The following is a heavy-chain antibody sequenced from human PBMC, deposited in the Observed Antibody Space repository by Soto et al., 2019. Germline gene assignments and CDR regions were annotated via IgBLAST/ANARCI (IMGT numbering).Heavy chain of an antibody. CDR1: GYTLTELS. CDR3: ATAGYDFWSGYRYYYYGMDV. V-gene: IGHV1-24*01. CDR2: FDPEDGET. J-gene: IGHJ6*02. D-gene: IGHD3-3*01. Sequence: ASVRVSCKVCGYTLTELSMHWVRQAPGKGLEWMGGFDPEDGETIYAQKFQGRVTMTEDTSTDTAYMELSSLRSEDTAVYYCATAGYDFWSGYRYYYYGMDVWGQGTTVTRLL.